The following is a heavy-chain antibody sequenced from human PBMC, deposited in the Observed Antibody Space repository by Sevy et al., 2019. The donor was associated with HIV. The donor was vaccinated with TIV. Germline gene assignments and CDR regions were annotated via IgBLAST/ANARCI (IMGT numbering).Heavy chain of an antibody. D-gene: IGHD6-13*01. Sequence: ASVKDSCKASGYTFTSYGISWVRQAPGQGLEWMGWISAYNGNTNYAQKLQGRVTMTTDTSTSTAYMELRSLRSDDTAVYYCARNLRVSSSWAGGWFDPWGQGTLVTVSS. J-gene: IGHJ5*02. CDR3: ARNLRVSSSWAGGWFDP. V-gene: IGHV1-18*01. CDR1: GYTFTSYG. CDR2: ISAYNGNT.